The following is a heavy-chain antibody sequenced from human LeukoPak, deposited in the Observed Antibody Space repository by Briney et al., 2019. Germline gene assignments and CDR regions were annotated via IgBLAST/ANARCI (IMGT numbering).Heavy chain of an antibody. CDR1: GFTFSSYS. V-gene: IGHV3-48*04. CDR3: ARAPGSGSYYIDY. J-gene: IGHJ4*02. CDR2: ISSSGSTI. Sequence: PGGSLRLSCAASGFTFSSYSLNWVRQAPGKGLEWVSYISSSGSTIYYADSVKGRFTISRDNAKNSLYLQMNSLRAEDTAVYYCARAPGSGSYYIDYWGQGTLVTVSS. D-gene: IGHD3-10*01.